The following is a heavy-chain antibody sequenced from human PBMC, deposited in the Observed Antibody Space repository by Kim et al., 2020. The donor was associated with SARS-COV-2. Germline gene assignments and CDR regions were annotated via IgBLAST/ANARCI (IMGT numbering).Heavy chain of an antibody. Sequence: ASVKVSCKASGYTFTSYAMHWVRQAPGQRLEWMGWINAGNGNTKYSQKFQGRVTITRDTSASTAYMELSSLRSEDTAVYYCARVGRWELLFDYWGQGTLVTVSS. CDR3: ARVGRWELLFDY. J-gene: IGHJ4*02. CDR2: INAGNGNT. CDR1: GYTFTSYA. V-gene: IGHV1-3*01. D-gene: IGHD1-26*01.